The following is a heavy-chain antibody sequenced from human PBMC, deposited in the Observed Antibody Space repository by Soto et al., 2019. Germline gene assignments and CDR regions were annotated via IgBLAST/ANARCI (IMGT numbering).Heavy chain of an antibody. CDR3: ARDVTHSINGVCAFET. CDR2: IIAMHGIT. D-gene: IGHD2-8*01. CDR1: GGTFSRDR. Sequence: QVQLVQSGAEVKKPGSSVKVSCRASGGTFSRDRFNWVRQAPGQGPEWMGRIIAMHGITTYAQKYRGRVTVPEDTFSSTLDMILSRLRSEDTAVYYCARDVTHSINGVCAFETWGQGTLVTVSS. V-gene: IGHV1-69*04. J-gene: IGHJ5*02.